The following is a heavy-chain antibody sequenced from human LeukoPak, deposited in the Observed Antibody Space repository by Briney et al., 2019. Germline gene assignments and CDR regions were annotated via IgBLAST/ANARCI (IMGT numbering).Heavy chain of an antibody. CDR1: GFSFSSYS. V-gene: IGHV3-48*01. CDR2: ISSSSSTI. J-gene: IGHJ6*02. Sequence: GGSLRLSCAASGFSFSSYSMNWVRQAPGKGLEWVSYISSSSSTIYYADSVKGRFTISRDNSKNTLYLQMNSLRAEDTAVYYCAKEAGSGSYYESYYYYGMDVWGQGTTVTVSS. CDR3: AKEAGSGSYYESYYYYGMDV. D-gene: IGHD3-10*01.